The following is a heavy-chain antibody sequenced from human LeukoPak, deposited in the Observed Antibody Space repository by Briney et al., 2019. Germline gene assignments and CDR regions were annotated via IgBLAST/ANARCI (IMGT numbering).Heavy chain of an antibody. V-gene: IGHV3-74*01. Sequence: GGSLRLSCAASGFAFGNYWMHWVRQAPGKGLVWVSRINSDGSSSDYADSVKGRFTISRDNAKNTLYLQMSSLRAEDTAVYYCLRGSGYYGDFDYWGQGILVTVSS. CDR2: INSDGSSS. CDR1: GFAFGNYW. J-gene: IGHJ4*02. CDR3: LRGSGYYGDFDY. D-gene: IGHD3-3*01.